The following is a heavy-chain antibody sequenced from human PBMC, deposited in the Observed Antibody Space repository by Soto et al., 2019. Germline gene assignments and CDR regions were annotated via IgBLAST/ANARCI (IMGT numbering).Heavy chain of an antibody. CDR3: TSTPNHGYSGYETPGY. V-gene: IGHV3-49*04. CDR2: IRSKAYGGTT. Sequence: GGSLRLSCTASGFTFGDYAMSWVRQAPGKGLEWVGFIRSKAYGGTTEYAASVKGRFTISRDDSKSIAYLQMNSLKTEDTAVYYCTSTPNHGYSGYETPGYWGQGTLVTVSS. D-gene: IGHD5-12*01. J-gene: IGHJ4*02. CDR1: GFTFGDYA.